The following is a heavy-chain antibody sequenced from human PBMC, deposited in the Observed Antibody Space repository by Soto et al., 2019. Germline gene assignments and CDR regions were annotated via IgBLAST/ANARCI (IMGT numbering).Heavy chain of an antibody. V-gene: IGHV3-11*01. CDR1: GFTFSDYY. D-gene: IGHD5-18*01. CDR2: ISSSGSTI. Sequence: GGSLRLSCAASGFTFSDYYMSWIRQAPGKGLEWVSYISSSGSTIYYADSVKGRFTISRDNAKNSLYLQMNSLRAEDTAVYYCARGQTQLWSDYYYYGMDVWGQGTTATDSS. J-gene: IGHJ6*02. CDR3: ARGQTQLWSDYYYYGMDV.